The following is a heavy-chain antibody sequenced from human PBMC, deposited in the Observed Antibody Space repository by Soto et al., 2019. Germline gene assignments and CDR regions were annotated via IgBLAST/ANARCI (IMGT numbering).Heavy chain of an antibody. CDR3: VGLNDSAAAGKSIEY. V-gene: IGHV4-34*01. Sequence: KPSETLSLTCAVYGGSFIGYYWSCVRHPPMKWREWIGEINHSGSTNYNPSLNSRVTISVDTSKNQFSLKLSSVTAADTAVYYCVGLNDSAAAGKSIEYWGQGPLVTVSS. J-gene: IGHJ4*02. CDR1: GGSFIGYY. CDR2: INHSGST. D-gene: IGHD6-13*01.